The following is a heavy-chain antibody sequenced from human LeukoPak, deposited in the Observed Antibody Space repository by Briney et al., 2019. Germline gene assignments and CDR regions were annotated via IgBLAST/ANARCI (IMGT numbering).Heavy chain of an antibody. CDR2: INHSGST. D-gene: IGHD5-18*01. V-gene: IGHV4-34*01. CDR1: GGSFSGYY. CDR3: ARGPGGYSLLTN. Sequence: SETLSLTCAVYGGSFSGYYWSWIRQPPGKGLEWIGEINHSGSTNYNPSLKSRVTISVDTSKNQFSLKLSSVTAADTAVYYCARGPGGYSLLTNWGQGTLVTVSS. J-gene: IGHJ4*02.